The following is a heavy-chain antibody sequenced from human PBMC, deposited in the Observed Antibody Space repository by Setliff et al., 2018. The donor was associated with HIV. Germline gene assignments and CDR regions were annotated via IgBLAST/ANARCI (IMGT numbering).Heavy chain of an antibody. CDR2: IAKTGST. Sequence: SETLSLTCTVSGVSITNGTFYWNWIRQPAGKGLEWIGRIAKTGSTNYNPSLKRRLTISMDTSKNQFSLKLNSVTAADTAIYYCVTGPGGPVGRDPPNGYWGQGTLVTVSS. CDR1: GVSITNGTFY. V-gene: IGHV4-61*02. J-gene: IGHJ4*02. CDR3: VTGPGGPVGRDPPNGY. D-gene: IGHD2-8*01.